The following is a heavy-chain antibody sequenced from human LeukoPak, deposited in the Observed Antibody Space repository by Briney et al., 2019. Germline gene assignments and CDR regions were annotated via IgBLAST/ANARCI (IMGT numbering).Heavy chain of an antibody. CDR2: ISGSSSYI. Sequence: GGSLRLSCAASGFTFSSYSMNWIRQAQGKGLEWVSSISGSSSYIYYADSVKGRVTISRDNAKNSLYLQMNSLRAEDTAVYYCARDGGSSWYFDYWRQGTLVTDCS. CDR3: ARDGGSSWYFDY. J-gene: IGHJ4*02. D-gene: IGHD6-13*01. CDR1: GFTFSSYS. V-gene: IGHV3-21*01.